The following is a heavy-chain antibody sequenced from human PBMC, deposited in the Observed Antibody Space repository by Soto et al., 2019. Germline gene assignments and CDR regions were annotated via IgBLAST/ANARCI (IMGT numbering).Heavy chain of an antibody. D-gene: IGHD2-15*01. V-gene: IGHV3-66*01. CDR2: IYSGGST. CDR3: AREIVVVVAATYNWFDP. J-gene: IGHJ5*02. CDR1: VFTVSSNY. Sequence: AGGSLRLSCAASVFTVSSNYVSWVRQAPGKGLEWVSVIYSGGSTYYADSVKGRFTISRDNSKNTLYLQMNSLRAEDTAVYYCAREIVVVVAATYNWFDPWGQGTLVTVSS.